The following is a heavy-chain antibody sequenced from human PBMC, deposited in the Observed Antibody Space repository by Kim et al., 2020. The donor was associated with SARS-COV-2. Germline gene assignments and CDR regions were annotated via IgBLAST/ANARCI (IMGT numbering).Heavy chain of an antibody. Sequence: GGSLRLSCAASGFTFSSYAMSWVRQAPGKGLEWVPAISGSGGSTYYADSVKGRFTISRDNSKNTLYLQMNSLRAEDTAVYYCAKDDDILTGYPINGFDYWGQGTLVTVSS. V-gene: IGHV3-23*01. CDR2: ISGSGGST. D-gene: IGHD3-9*01. CDR3: AKDDDILTGYPINGFDY. J-gene: IGHJ4*02. CDR1: GFTFSSYA.